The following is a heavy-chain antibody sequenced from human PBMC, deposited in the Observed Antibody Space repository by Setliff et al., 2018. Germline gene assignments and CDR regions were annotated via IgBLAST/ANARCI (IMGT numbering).Heavy chain of an antibody. CDR1: GFTFSSYA. J-gene: IGHJ6*03. CDR3: AKGGSVGATSYYYYYMDV. CDR2: ISGSGGST. V-gene: IGHV3-23*01. Sequence: GGSLRLSCAASGFTFSSYAMSWVRQAPGKGLEWVSAISGSGGSTYYADSVKGRFTISRGNSKNTLYLQMNSLRAEDTAVYYCAKGGSVGATSYYYYYMDVWGKGTTVTVSS. D-gene: IGHD1-26*01.